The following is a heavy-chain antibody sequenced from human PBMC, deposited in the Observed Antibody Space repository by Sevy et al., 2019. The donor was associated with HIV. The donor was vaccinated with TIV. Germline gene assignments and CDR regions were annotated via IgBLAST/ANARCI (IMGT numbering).Heavy chain of an antibody. J-gene: IGHJ3*02. CDR1: GFTFRNAW. Sequence: GGSLRLSCAASGFTFRNAWMSWVRQAPGKGLEWVGRIKSKIDGGTTDYAAPVKGRFTISRDDSKNTLYLQMNSLKTEETAVYYCTRAMIVVVNDVFDIWGQGTMVTVSS. V-gene: IGHV3-15*01. CDR2: IKSKIDGGTT. CDR3: TRAMIVVVNDVFDI. D-gene: IGHD3-22*01.